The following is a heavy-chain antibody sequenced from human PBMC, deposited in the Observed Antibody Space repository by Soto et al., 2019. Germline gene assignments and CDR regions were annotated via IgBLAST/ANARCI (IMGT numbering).Heavy chain of an antibody. D-gene: IGHD1-26*01. CDR1: GYTFTSYY. CDR3: ARSFMVGATNPDAFDI. Sequence: ASVKVACKASGYTFTSYYMHWVRQAPGQGLEWMGIINPSGGSTSYAQKFQGRVTMTRDTSTSTVYMELSSLRSEDTAVYYCARSFMVGATNPDAFDIWGQGTMVT. V-gene: IGHV1-46*01. J-gene: IGHJ3*02. CDR2: INPSGGST.